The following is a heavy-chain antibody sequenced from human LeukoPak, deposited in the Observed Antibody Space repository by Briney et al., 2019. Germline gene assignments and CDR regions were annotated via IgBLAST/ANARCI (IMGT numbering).Heavy chain of an antibody. CDR1: GGSISSGGYY. D-gene: IGHD4-17*01. CDR3: ARVSLSGDYRVDY. CDR2: IYYSGST. Sequence: SETLSLTCTVSGGSISSGGYYWSWIRQHPGKGLAWIGYIYYSGSTYYNPSLKSRVTISVDTSKNQFPLKLSSVTAADTAVYYCARVSLSGDYRVDYWGQGTLVTVSS. V-gene: IGHV4-31*03. J-gene: IGHJ4*02.